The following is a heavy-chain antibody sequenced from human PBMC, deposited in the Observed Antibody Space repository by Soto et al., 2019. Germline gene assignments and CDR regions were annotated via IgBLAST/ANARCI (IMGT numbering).Heavy chain of an antibody. CDR1: GFTFSSYA. CDR2: ISYDGSNK. CDR3: ARDVLWLLRYGMDV. V-gene: IGHV3-30-3*01. J-gene: IGHJ6*02. Sequence: PGGSLRLSCAASGFTFSSYAMHWVRQAPGKGLEWVAVISYDGSNKYYADSVKGRFTISRDNSKNTLYLQMNSLRAEDTAVYYCARDVLWLLRYGMDVWGQGTTVTVSS. D-gene: IGHD5-18*01.